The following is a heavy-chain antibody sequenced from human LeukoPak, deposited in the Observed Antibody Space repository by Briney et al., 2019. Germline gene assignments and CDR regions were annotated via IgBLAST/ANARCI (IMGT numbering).Heavy chain of an antibody. Sequence: GGSLRLSCAASGFTFNNYAMTWVRQAPGKGLEWVSVISGSGGGTYYADSVKGRFTISRDNSKNTLFLQVNSLRAEDTAVYYCARDRGRYYDIAEYFQHWGQGTLVTVSS. V-gene: IGHV3-23*01. J-gene: IGHJ1*01. CDR1: GFTFNNYA. CDR3: ARDRGRYYDIAEYFQH. CDR2: ISGSGGGT. D-gene: IGHD3-22*01.